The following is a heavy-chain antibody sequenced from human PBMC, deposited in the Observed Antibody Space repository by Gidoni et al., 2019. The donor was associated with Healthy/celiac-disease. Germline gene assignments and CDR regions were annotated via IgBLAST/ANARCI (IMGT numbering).Heavy chain of an antibody. CDR2: IWYDGSNK. J-gene: IGHJ4*02. Sequence: QVQLVESGGGVVPPGRSLRPACAASGFTFRRYGMHWVRPAPGKGLGGVSVIWYDGSNKYYADSVKGRFTISRDNSQNTLHLQMNSLRAEDTAVYYCARYMTTVTLAGYFDYWGQGTLVTVSS. D-gene: IGHD4-17*01. CDR3: ARYMTTVTLAGYFDY. V-gene: IGHV3-33*01. CDR1: GFTFRRYG.